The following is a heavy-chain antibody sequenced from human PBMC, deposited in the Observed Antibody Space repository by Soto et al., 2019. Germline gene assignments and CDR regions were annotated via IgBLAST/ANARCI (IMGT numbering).Heavy chain of an antibody. D-gene: IGHD4-17*01. CDR3: VKDLNYGDYALLLNRDWYFDL. V-gene: IGHV3-23*01. CDR1: GFTFSTYA. J-gene: IGHJ2*01. Sequence: GGSLRLSCAASGFTFSTYAINWVRQAPGKGLEWASVISGSGGSTYYADSVKGRFTISRGNSKNTLYLHMNSLRAEDTAVYYCVKDLNYGDYALLLNRDWYFDLWGRGTQVTVSS. CDR2: ISGSGGST.